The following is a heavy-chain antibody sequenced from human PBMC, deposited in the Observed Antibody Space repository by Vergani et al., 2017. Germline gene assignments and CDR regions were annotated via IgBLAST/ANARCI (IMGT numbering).Heavy chain of an antibody. CDR3: ARVVGGYYDFWSGYGVDY. V-gene: IGHV3-48*02. D-gene: IGHD3-3*01. CDR1: GFTFSSYS. J-gene: IGHJ4*02. Sequence: VQLVESGGGLVKPGGSLRLSCAASGFTFSSYSMNWVRQAPGKGLEWVSYISSSSSTIYYADSVKGRFTISRDNAKNSLYLQMNSLRDEDTAVYYCARVVGGYYDFWSGYGVDYWGQGTLVTVSS. CDR2: ISSSSSTI.